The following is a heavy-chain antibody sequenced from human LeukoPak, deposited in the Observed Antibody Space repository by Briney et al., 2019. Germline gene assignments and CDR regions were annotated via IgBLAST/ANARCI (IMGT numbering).Heavy chain of an antibody. CDR2: TNEHGTIV. Sequence: GGSLRLSCQASGFPFSTFPMSWVRQAPGEGLVWVSRTNEHGTIVNYADSVKGRFTISRDNAKNTLYLQMNSLRTEDSALYYCVVDLSGSADYWGQGTLVTVSS. CDR3: VVDLSGSADY. D-gene: IGHD3-10*01. CDR1: GFPFSTFP. J-gene: IGHJ4*02. V-gene: IGHV3-74*01.